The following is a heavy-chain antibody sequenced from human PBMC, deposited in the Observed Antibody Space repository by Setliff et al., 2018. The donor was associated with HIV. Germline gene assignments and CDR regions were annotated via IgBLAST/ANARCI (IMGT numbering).Heavy chain of an antibody. Sequence: SETLSLTCAVSNYSISSGYYWGWIRQSPGKGLEWIGSMYHSGSTYSNPSLKSRVTMSIDTSKNQLSLKLRSVTAADTAVHYCASGYNYAYSDYWGQGTLVTVSS. CDR1: NYSISSGYY. CDR3: ASGYNYAYSDY. J-gene: IGHJ4*02. CDR2: MYHSGST. D-gene: IGHD5-18*01. V-gene: IGHV4-38-2*01.